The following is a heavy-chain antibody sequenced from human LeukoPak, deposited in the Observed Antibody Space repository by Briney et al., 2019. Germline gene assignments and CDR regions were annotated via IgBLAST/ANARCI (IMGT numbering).Heavy chain of an antibody. Sequence: GGSLRLSCAASGFTFSSYAMTWVRQAPGKGLEWVSAISGSGGSTYYADSVKGRFTISRDNAKNSLYLQMNSLRAEDTAVYYCARDLGIFFDYWGQGTLVTVSS. D-gene: IGHD1-26*01. CDR2: ISGSGGST. V-gene: IGHV3-23*01. J-gene: IGHJ4*02. CDR3: ARDLGIFFDY. CDR1: GFTFSSYA.